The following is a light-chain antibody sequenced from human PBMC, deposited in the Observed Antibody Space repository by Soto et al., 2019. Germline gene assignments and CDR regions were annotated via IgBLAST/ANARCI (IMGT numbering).Light chain of an antibody. V-gene: IGLV1-47*01. CDR2: RNN. Sequence: QSVLTQPPSASGTPGQRVTISCSGSSSNLGTNYVYWYQQLPGTAPKLLIYRNNQWPSGVPDRFSGSKSGTSASLAISGLRSGDEADYYCAAWGDTLSGYVFGTGTRSPS. CDR3: AAWGDTLSGYV. CDR1: SSNLGTNY. J-gene: IGLJ1*01.